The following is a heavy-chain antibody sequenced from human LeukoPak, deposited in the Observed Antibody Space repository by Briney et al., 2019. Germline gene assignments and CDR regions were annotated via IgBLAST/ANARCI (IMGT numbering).Heavy chain of an antibody. V-gene: IGHV3-53*01. CDR1: GFTVSSNY. CDR2: IYSGGFT. D-gene: IGHD3-22*01. CDR3: ARAPYYYDSSGYPEGS. J-gene: IGHJ5*02. Sequence: GGSLRLSCAASGFTVSSNYMSWVRQAPGEGLEWVSVIYSGGFTYYADSVKGRFTISRDNSKNTLYLQMNNLRAEDTAVYYCARAPYYYDSSGYPEGSWGQGTLVTVSS.